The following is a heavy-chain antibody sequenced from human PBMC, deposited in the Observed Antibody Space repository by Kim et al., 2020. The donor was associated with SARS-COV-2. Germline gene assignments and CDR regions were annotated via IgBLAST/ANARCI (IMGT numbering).Heavy chain of an antibody. CDR3: ARDYTTRDSSAWYDAFDI. J-gene: IGHJ3*02. Sequence: VKGRITISRDNAKSSLYLQMNSLRAEDTAVYFCARDYTTRDSSAWYDAFDIWGQGTMVTVSS. D-gene: IGHD6-13*01. V-gene: IGHV3-11*06.